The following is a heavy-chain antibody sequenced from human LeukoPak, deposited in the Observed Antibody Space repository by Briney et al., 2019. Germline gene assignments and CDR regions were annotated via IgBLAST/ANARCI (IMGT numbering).Heavy chain of an antibody. J-gene: IGHJ4*02. CDR2: ISNSGST. V-gene: IGHV4-61*01. Sequence: SETLSLTCTVPGGSIGGNSYWSWIRQPPGKGPEWIGHISNSGSTYYSPSLSSRVTISLDTSKNQFSLKLRSVTAADTAVYYCARGGASSIPLDYWGRGTLVTVSS. CDR1: GGSIGGNSY. D-gene: IGHD1-26*01. CDR3: ARGGASSIPLDY.